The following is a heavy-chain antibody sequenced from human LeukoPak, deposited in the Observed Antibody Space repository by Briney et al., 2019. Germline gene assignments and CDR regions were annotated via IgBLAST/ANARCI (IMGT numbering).Heavy chain of an antibody. CDR2: ISSSGSTK. V-gene: IGHV3-11*01. CDR1: GFIFSDYY. D-gene: IGHD3-10*01. Sequence: GGTLRLSCAASGFIFSDYYMSWIRQAPGKGLEWVSYISSSGSTKYYADSVKGRFTISRDNAKNSYLQMNSLRAEDTAVYYCARSPSYGSEHYYFDYWGQGTLVTVSS. J-gene: IGHJ4*02. CDR3: ARSPSYGSEHYYFDY.